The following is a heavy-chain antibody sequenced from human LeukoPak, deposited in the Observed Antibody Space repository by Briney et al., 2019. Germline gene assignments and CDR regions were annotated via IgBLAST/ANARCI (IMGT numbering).Heavy chain of an antibody. CDR2: IYYSGST. V-gene: IGHV4-39*01. CDR1: GGSISSSRYY. Sequence: SETLSLTCTVSGGSISSSRYYWGWIRQPPGKGLEWIGSIYYSGSTYYNPSLKSRVTISVDTSKNQFSLKLSSVTAADTAVYYCARLGAVALYYFDYWGQGTLVTVSS. D-gene: IGHD6-19*01. J-gene: IGHJ4*02. CDR3: ARLGAVALYYFDY.